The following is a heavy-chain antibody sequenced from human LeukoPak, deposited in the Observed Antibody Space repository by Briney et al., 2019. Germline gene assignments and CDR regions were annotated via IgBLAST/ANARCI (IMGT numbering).Heavy chain of an antibody. CDR2: ISGSGGST. V-gene: IGHV3-23*01. Sequence: PGASLRLSCAASGFTFSSYAMSWVRQAPGKGLEWVSAISGSGGSTYYADSVKGRFTISRDNSKNTQYLQMNSLRAEDTAVYYCAKASSSWWGPYYYGMDVWGQGTTVTVSS. CDR3: AKASSSWWGPYYYGMDV. J-gene: IGHJ6*02. D-gene: IGHD6-13*01. CDR1: GFTFSSYA.